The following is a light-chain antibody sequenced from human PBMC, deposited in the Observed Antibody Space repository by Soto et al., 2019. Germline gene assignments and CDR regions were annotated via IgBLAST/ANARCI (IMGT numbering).Light chain of an antibody. CDR1: QILLHSDGKTY. CDR3: MPSIHLRT. Sequence: DIVMTQTPLSLSVTPGQPASISCKSSQILLHSDGKTYLYWYLQKPGQTPQLLIYELSYRFPGVADRFSGSGSGTDFTLEISRVEAEDVGVYYCMPSIHLRTFGQGTKVDI. CDR2: ELS. J-gene: IGKJ1*01. V-gene: IGKV2D-29*01.